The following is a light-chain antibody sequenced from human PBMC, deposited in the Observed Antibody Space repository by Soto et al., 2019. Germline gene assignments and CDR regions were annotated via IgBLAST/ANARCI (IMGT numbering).Light chain of an antibody. V-gene: IGKV3-15*01. CDR2: GTS. J-gene: IGKJ1*01. Sequence: EIVMAHSPGTLSLSAVERATLSCRASQSVSTNLAWYQQKPGQSPRLLIYGTSTRATGVPARFSGGGSGTEFTLTINSLQSEDFAVYFCHQYNFWPTFGQGTKVDIK. CDR1: QSVSTN. CDR3: HQYNFWPT.